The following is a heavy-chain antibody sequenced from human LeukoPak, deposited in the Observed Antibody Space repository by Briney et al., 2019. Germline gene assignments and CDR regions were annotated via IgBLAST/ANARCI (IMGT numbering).Heavy chain of an antibody. D-gene: IGHD2-2*02. CDR2: ISAYNGNT. V-gene: IGHV1-18*01. Sequence: ASVKVSCKASGYTFTSYGISWVRQAPGQGLEWMGWISAYNGNTNHAQKLQGRVTMTTDTSTSTAYMELRNLRSDDTAVYYCARGGCSSTSCYKGAFDMWGHGTVVTVSS. J-gene: IGHJ3*02. CDR3: ARGGCSSTSCYKGAFDM. CDR1: GYTFTSYG.